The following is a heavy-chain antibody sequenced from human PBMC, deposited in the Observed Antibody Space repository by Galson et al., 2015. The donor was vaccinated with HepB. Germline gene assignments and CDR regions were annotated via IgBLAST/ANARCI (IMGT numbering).Heavy chain of an antibody. CDR2: ISGSGGNA. CDR3: AKDHGWHGSGSYLDY. CDR1: GFTFSSYA. Sequence: LRLSCAASGFTFSSYATSWVRQAPGKGLEWVSAISGSGGNAYYADSVKGRFTISRDNSKNTLYLQMNSLRAEDTAVYYCAKDHGWHGSGSYLDYWGQGTLGTVSS. J-gene: IGHJ4*02. D-gene: IGHD3-10*01. V-gene: IGHV3-23*01.